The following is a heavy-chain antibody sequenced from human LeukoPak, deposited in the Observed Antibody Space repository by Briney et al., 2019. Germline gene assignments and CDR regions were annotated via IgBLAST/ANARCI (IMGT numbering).Heavy chain of an antibody. J-gene: IGHJ4*02. D-gene: IGHD3-9*01. CDR3: ARGGPGRYFDSLSLDY. CDR1: GYAFSTYA. CDR2: ISVHNDNT. V-gene: IGHV1-18*01. Sequence: ASVKVSCKTSGYAFSTYAINWVRQAPGQGLEWMGWISVHNDNTNYIQKFQGRVTMTTDTSTNTAYMELRSLRSGDTAVYFCARGGPGRYFDSLSLDYWGQGTLVTVSS.